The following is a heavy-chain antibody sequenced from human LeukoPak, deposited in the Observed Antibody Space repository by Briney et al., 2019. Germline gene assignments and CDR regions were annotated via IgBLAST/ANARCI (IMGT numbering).Heavy chain of an antibody. Sequence: PGGSLRLSCAASGFTFSSFDMHWVRQPTGQGLEWVSSIGTASDTNDPGSVEGRFTLSRDNAKNTMYLQMNSLTAGDTAVYYCARGPPRGKYYYMDVWGKGTTVTVSS. CDR3: ARGPPRGKYYYMDV. D-gene: IGHD1-1*01. CDR1: GFTFSSFD. CDR2: IGTASDT. J-gene: IGHJ6*03. V-gene: IGHV3-13*01.